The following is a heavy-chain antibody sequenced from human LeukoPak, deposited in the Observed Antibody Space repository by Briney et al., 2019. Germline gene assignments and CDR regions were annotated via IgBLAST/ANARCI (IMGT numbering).Heavy chain of an antibody. Sequence: GGSLRLSCAASGFTFNTYGMHWVRQAPGKGLEWVAFTRHDGSNDCYTDSVKGRFTISRDNSKNTLYLQMNSLRAEDTAVYYCARSYYYDSSGTPDYWGQGTLVTVSS. CDR2: TRHDGSND. D-gene: IGHD3-22*01. CDR3: ARSYYYDSSGTPDY. CDR1: GFTFNTYG. J-gene: IGHJ4*02. V-gene: IGHV3-30*02.